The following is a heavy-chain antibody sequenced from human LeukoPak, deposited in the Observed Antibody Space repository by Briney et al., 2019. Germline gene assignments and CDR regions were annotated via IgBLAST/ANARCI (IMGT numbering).Heavy chain of an antibody. CDR1: GYTFTRFA. CDR2: INTNTGNP. J-gene: IGHJ3*02. CDR3: ARAEGTYYYDSSGYQTMLGAFDI. D-gene: IGHD3-22*01. Sequence: ASVKVSCKASGYTFTRFAMNWVRQAPGQGLEWMGWINTNTGNPTYAQGFTGRFVFSWDTSVRPAYLQISSLKAEDTAVYYCARAEGTYYYDSSGYQTMLGAFDIWGQGTMVTVSS. V-gene: IGHV7-4-1*02.